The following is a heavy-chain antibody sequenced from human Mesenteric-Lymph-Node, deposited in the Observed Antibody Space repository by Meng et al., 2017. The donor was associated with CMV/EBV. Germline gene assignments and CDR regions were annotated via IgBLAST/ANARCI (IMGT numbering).Heavy chain of an antibody. J-gene: IGHJ4*02. V-gene: IGHV3-7*01. D-gene: IGHD3-10*01. Sequence: GGSLRLSCVASGFNFNNYWMTWVRQAPGKGLEWVANIKQDGSDTYYVDSVKGRFTASRDNAKNSLYLQMNSLRVDDTAVYYCARDRGSIDFWGQGTLVTVSS. CDR1: GFNFNNYW. CDR3: ARDRGSIDF. CDR2: IKQDGSDT.